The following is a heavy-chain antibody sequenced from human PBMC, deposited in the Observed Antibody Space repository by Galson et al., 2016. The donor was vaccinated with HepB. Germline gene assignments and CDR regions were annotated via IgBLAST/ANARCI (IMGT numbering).Heavy chain of an antibody. V-gene: IGHV3-15*01. CDR2: IKSKAEGGAT. J-gene: IGHJ4*02. Sequence: LSCAASGFVFSKAWMTWVRQAPGKGLEWVGRIKSKAEGGATDYGAPVKGRFTISRDDSKNTLYLQMNRLKAEDTAVYYCTTDVYWGQGTLVTVSS. CDR3: TTDVY. CDR1: GFVFSKAW.